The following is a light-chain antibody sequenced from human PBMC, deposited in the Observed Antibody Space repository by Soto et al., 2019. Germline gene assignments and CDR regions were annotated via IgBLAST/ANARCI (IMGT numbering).Light chain of an antibody. Sequence: DIQMTQSPSSLSASVGDSVTITCRASQRISNYLNWYQQKPGKAPKLLIHGASSLESGVPSRFSGSGSGTDFSLTIGSLQREDFASYYCQQGYTTPLTFGGGTKVEIK. CDR1: QRISNY. CDR3: QQGYTTPLT. CDR2: GAS. J-gene: IGKJ4*01. V-gene: IGKV1-39*01.